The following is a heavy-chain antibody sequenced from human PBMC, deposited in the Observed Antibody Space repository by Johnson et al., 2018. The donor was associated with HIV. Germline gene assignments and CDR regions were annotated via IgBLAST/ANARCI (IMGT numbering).Heavy chain of an antibody. V-gene: IGHV3-11*04. J-gene: IGHJ3*01. Sequence: QVQLVESGGDLIKPGGSLRLSCAVSNFTFKDFYMSWIRQAPGKGLEWLSYISGSGFDTYYADSVKGRFTLSRDNAKNSLFLQMNGLRAEDTAVYYCARAPYNWNLGLFDAFDVWGQGTKVTVSA. CDR3: ARAPYNWNLGLFDAFDV. D-gene: IGHD1-7*01. CDR1: NFTFKDFY. CDR2: ISGSGFDT.